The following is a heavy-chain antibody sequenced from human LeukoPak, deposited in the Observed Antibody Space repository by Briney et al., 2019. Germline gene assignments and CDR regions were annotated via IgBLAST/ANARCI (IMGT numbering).Heavy chain of an antibody. D-gene: IGHD3-22*01. CDR1: GFTFSSYS. Sequence: GGSLRLSCAASGFTFSSYSMNWVRQAPGKGLEWVSSISSSSSYIYYADSVKGRFTISRDNAKNSLYLQMNSLRAEDTAEYYCAKDRGYDSSGYYPFDYWGQGTLVTVSS. J-gene: IGHJ4*02. CDR2: ISSSSSYI. V-gene: IGHV3-21*04. CDR3: AKDRGYDSSGYYPFDY.